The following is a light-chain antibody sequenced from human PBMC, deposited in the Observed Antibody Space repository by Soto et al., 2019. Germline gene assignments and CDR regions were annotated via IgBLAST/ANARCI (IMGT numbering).Light chain of an antibody. CDR1: SSGVGGYNY. J-gene: IGLJ2*01. CDR3: SSYTSSSTPL. CDR2: DVS. V-gene: IGLV2-14*01. Sequence: QSALTQPASVSGSPGQSITISCTGTSSGVGGYNYVSWYQQHPGKAPKLMIYDVSNRPSGVSNRFSGSKSGNTASLTISGLQAEDEADYYCSSYTSSSTPLFGGGTQLTVL.